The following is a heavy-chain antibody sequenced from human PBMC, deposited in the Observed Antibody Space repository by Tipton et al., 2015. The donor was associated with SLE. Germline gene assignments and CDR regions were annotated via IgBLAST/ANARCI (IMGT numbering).Heavy chain of an antibody. CDR1: GGSISSSSW. CDR3: ASGRQLXVRGFDY. Sequence: TLSLTCVVSGGSISSSSWWXXVRQPPGKGLEWIGEIFYGGNTHCNASLKSRVTISLDKSRTKFSLELNSVTAADTAVYYCASGRQLXVRGFDYWGQGTLVTVSS. D-gene: IGHD3-10*01. J-gene: IGHJ4*02. CDR2: IFYGGNT. V-gene: IGHV4-4*02.